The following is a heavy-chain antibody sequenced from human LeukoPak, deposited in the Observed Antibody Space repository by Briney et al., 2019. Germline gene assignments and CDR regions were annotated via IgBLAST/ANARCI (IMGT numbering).Heavy chain of an antibody. V-gene: IGHV4-61*01. Sequence: SETLSLTCTVSGGSVSSGSYYWSWIRQPPGKGLEWIGYIYYSGSTNYNPSLKSRVTISVDTSKNQFSLKLSSVTAADTAVYYCARALAYCGGDCYTLFDYWGQGTLVIVSS. D-gene: IGHD2-21*02. CDR2: IYYSGST. J-gene: IGHJ4*02. CDR3: ARALAYCGGDCYTLFDY. CDR1: GGSVSSGSYY.